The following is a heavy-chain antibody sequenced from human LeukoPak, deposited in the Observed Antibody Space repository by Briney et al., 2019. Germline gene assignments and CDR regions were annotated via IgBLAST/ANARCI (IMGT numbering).Heavy chain of an antibody. CDR2: INNDGSST. D-gene: IGHD5-24*01. CDR3: ARDGYSYFDF. Sequence: PRGSLRLSCAASGFTFSSYWMHWVRHAPGKGLVWVSRINNDGSSTSYADSVKGRFTISRDNAKNTLSLQMNSLRAEDTALYYCARDGYSYFDFWGLGTLVTVSS. J-gene: IGHJ4*02. V-gene: IGHV3-74*01. CDR1: GFTFSSYW.